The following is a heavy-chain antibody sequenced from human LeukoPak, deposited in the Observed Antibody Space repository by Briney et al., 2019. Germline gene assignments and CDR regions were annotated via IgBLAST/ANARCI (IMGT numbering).Heavy chain of an antibody. CDR1: GFTFSSYG. J-gene: IGHJ4*02. Sequence: PGGSLRLSCAASGFTFSSYGMNWVRQAPGKGLEWVSYISDSGSTKSYADSVKGRFIISRDNAKNSVYLQMKSLRAEDTAVYYCVREGYYDSSGYLGVFDYWGQGTLVTVSS. V-gene: IGHV3-48*03. CDR2: ISDSGSTK. D-gene: IGHD3-22*01. CDR3: VREGYYDSSGYLGVFDY.